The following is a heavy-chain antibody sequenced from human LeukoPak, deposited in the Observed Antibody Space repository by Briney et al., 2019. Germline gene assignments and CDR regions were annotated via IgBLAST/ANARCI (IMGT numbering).Heavy chain of an antibody. CDR3: ARQWLVSPLFDY. J-gene: IGHJ4*02. CDR2: INHSGST. D-gene: IGHD6-19*01. Sequence: SETLSLACTVSGGSISSFYWTWIRQPPGKGLEWIGEINHSGSTNYNPSLRSRVTVSVHTSKNQLSLKLSSVTAADTAVYYCARQWLVSPLFDYWGQGTLVTVSS. CDR1: GGSISSFY. V-gene: IGHV4-34*01.